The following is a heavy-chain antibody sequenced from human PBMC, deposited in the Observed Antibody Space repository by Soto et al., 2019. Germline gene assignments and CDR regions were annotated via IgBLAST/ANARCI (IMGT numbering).Heavy chain of an antibody. Sequence: GGSLRLSCAASGFPFSSYAMSWVRQAQGKGLEWVSAISGSGGSTYYADSVKGRFTISRDNSKNTLYLQMNSLRAEDTAVYYCAKEYSSSSQGFDYWGQGTLVTVSS. V-gene: IGHV3-23*01. D-gene: IGHD6-6*01. CDR1: GFPFSSYA. CDR3: AKEYSSSSQGFDY. CDR2: ISGSGGST. J-gene: IGHJ4*02.